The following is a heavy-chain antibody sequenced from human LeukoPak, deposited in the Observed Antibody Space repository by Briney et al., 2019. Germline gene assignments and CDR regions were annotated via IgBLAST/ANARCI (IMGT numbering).Heavy chain of an antibody. D-gene: IGHD5-12*01. CDR1: GFTFNNYA. V-gene: IGHV3-23*01. Sequence: GGSLRLSCAASGFTFNNYAMTWVRQAPGKGLEWVSVISTSGASTYSADSVKGRFTISRDNSKNTLYLQMNSLRAEDTAVYYCAKDGRVATGYYFDYWGQGTLVTVSS. CDR3: AKDGRVATGYYFDY. J-gene: IGHJ4*02. CDR2: ISTSGAST.